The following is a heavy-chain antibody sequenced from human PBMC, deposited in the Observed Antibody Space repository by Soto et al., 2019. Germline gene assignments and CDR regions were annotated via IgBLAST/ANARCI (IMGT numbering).Heavy chain of an antibody. Sequence: PGGSLRLSCAASGFTFSSYAMSWVRQAPGKGLEWVSALSGGGGTTYYADSVKGRFTISRDNSKNTLFLQMNSLRAEDTAVYYCAKSGQRDCSSTSCYTLDYWGQGTPVTVSS. CDR2: LSGGGGTT. D-gene: IGHD2-2*02. V-gene: IGHV3-23*01. CDR1: GFTFSSYA. J-gene: IGHJ4*02. CDR3: AKSGQRDCSSTSCYTLDY.